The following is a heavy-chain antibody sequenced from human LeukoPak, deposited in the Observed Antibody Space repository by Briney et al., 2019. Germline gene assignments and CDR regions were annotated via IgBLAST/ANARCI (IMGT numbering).Heavy chain of an antibody. V-gene: IGHV4-34*01. CDR2: INHSGST. J-gene: IGHJ4*02. D-gene: IGHD5-18*01. Sequence: SQTLSLTCAVYGGSFSGYYWSWIRQPPGKGLEWIGEINHSGSTNYNPSPKSRVTISVDTSKNQFSLKLSSVTAADTAVYYCAREWVDTAMVYYFDYWGQGTLVTVSS. CDR1: GGSFSGYY. CDR3: AREWVDTAMVYYFDY.